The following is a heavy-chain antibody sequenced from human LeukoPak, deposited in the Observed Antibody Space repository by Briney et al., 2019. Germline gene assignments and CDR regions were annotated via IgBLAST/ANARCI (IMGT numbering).Heavy chain of an antibody. D-gene: IGHD3-22*01. CDR1: GFTFCSYG. CDR3: ASDYYDSSGYPWYFDY. V-gene: IGHV3-30*03. Sequence: GGSLRLSCAASGFTFCSYGMHWVREAPGGGLEWVAVISYDGSNKYYADSVKGRFTISRDNSKNTLYLQMNSLRAEDTAVYYCASDYYDSSGYPWYFDYWGQGTLVTVSS. CDR2: ISYDGSNK. J-gene: IGHJ4*02.